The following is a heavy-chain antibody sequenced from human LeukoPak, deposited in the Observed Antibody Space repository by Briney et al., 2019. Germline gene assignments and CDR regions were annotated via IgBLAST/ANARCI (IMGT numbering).Heavy chain of an antibody. CDR1: GGSFSGYY. D-gene: IGHD1-1*01. J-gene: IGHJ4*03. Sequence: PSETLSLTCALYGGSFSGYYWSWIRQSPGRGLEWIGEINHSGDTNYNSSVKSRVTISVDTSKNQFSLKVRSLTAADTAVYYCARGPTISETGYFDYWGQGTLVTVSS. CDR2: INHSGDT. V-gene: IGHV4-34*01. CDR3: ARGPTISETGYFDY.